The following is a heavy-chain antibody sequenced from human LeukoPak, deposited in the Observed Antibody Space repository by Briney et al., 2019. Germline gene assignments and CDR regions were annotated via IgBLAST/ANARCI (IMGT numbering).Heavy chain of an antibody. D-gene: IGHD1/OR15-1a*01. CDR2: ISSSSSYI. Sequence: PGGSLRLSCAASGFTFSSYSMNWVRQAPGKGLEWVSSISSSSSYIYYADSVKGRFTISRDSAKNSLYLQMNSLRAEDTAVYYCARDVDNWNKDAFDIWGQGTMVTVSS. CDR3: ARDVDNWNKDAFDI. CDR1: GFTFSSYS. V-gene: IGHV3-21*01. J-gene: IGHJ3*02.